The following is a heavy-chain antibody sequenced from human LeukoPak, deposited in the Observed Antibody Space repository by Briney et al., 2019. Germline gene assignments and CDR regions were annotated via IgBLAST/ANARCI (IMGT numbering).Heavy chain of an antibody. V-gene: IGHV3-48*04. J-gene: IGHJ6*03. D-gene: IGHD3-22*01. CDR2: ISSSSSTI. Sequence: PGGSLRLSCAASGFTFSSYSMNWVRQAPGKGLEWVSYISSSSSTIYYADSVKGRFTISRDNAKNSLYLQMSSLRAEDTAVYYCARESRWLHIVGYYYYMDVWGKGTTVTVSS. CDR1: GFTFSSYS. CDR3: ARESRWLHIVGYYYYMDV.